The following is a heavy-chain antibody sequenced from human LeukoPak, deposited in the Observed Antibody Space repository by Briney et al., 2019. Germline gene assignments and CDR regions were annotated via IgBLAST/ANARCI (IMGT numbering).Heavy chain of an antibody. CDR2: ISWNSGSI. CDR3: AKETEPGSTGYYFDY. D-gene: IGHD3-10*01. Sequence: PGRSLRLSCAASGFTFDDYAMHWVRQAPGKGLEWVSGISWNSGSIGYADSVKGRFTISRDNAKNSLYLQMNSLRAEDTALYYCAKETEPGSTGYYFDYWGQGTLVTVSS. V-gene: IGHV3-9*01. J-gene: IGHJ4*02. CDR1: GFTFDDYA.